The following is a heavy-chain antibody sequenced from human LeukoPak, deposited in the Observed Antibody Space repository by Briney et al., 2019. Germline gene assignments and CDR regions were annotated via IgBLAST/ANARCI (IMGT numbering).Heavy chain of an antibody. V-gene: IGHV1-18*01. Sequence: ASVKVSCKASGYTFTASGFTWVRQAPGQGLEWMGWISAYSGNTNYTDNFQGRVTMTTDTSTSTAYMELRRLRSDDTAVYYCARDLGRYCSGGSCHYYSYYMDVWGKGTTVTVSS. CDR2: ISAYSGNT. J-gene: IGHJ6*03. CDR1: GYTFTASG. D-gene: IGHD2-15*01. CDR3: ARDLGRYCSGGSCHYYSYYMDV.